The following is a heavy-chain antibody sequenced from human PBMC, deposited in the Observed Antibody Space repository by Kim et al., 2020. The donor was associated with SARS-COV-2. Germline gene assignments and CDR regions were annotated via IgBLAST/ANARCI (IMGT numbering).Heavy chain of an antibody. Sequence: GGSLRLSCAASGFTFDDYAMHWVRQAPGKGLEWVSLISGDGGSTYYADSVKGRFTISRDNSKNSLYLQMNSLRTEDTALYYCAKDRRSITGTPPYGYYYYGMDVWGQGTTVTVSS. J-gene: IGHJ6*02. CDR1: GFTFDDYA. CDR2: ISGDGGST. CDR3: AKDRRSITGTPPYGYYYYGMDV. V-gene: IGHV3-43*02. D-gene: IGHD1-20*01.